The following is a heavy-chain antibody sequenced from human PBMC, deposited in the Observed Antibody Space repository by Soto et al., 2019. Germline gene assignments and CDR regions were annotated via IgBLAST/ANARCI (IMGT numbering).Heavy chain of an antibody. Sequence: ASVKVSCKASGYTFTYYAMYWVRQAPGQGLECMGWINAGNGHTKYSQKFQDRVIFTRDTSANTAYMELSSLGSEDTAVYYCAKYSETHRNAFHVWGQGTMVTVPS. CDR2: INAGNGHT. J-gene: IGHJ3*01. D-gene: IGHD5-12*01. V-gene: IGHV1-3*01. CDR3: AKYSETHRNAFHV. CDR1: GYTFTYYA.